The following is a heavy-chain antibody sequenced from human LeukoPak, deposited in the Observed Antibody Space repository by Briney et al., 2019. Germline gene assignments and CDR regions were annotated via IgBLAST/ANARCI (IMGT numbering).Heavy chain of an antibody. CDR1: GFTFSSYW. CDR3: ARGPSRHCTNGVCYANYYYMDV. V-gene: IGHV3-74*01. Sequence: PGGSLRLSCAASGFTFSSYWMHWVRQAPGKGLVWVSRINSDGSSTSYADSVKGRFTISRDNAKNTLYLQMNSLRAEDTAVYYCARGPSRHCTNGVCYANYYYMDVWGKGTTVTVSS. CDR2: INSDGSST. J-gene: IGHJ6*03. D-gene: IGHD2-8*01.